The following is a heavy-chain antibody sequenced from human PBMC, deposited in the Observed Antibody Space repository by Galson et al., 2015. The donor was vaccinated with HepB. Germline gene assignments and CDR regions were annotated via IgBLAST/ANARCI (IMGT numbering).Heavy chain of an antibody. V-gene: IGHV3-33*01. CDR3: ARDLPIYCGGDRGPPKCYYYYGMDV. CDR1: GFTFSSYG. Sequence: SLRLSCAASGFTFSSYGMHWVRQAPGKGLEWVAVIWYDGSNKYYADSVKGRFTISRDNSKNTLYLQMNSLRAEDTAVYYCARDLPIYCGGDRGPPKCYYYYGMDVWGQGTTVTVSS. J-gene: IGHJ6*02. CDR2: IWYDGSNK. D-gene: IGHD2-21*02.